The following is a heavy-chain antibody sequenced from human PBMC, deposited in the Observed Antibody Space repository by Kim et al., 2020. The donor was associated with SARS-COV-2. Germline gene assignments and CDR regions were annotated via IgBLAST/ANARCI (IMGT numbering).Heavy chain of an antibody. CDR2: IYYSGST. J-gene: IGHJ5*01. D-gene: IGHD3-10*01. CDR3: ARRSSVLLWFGESNWF. V-gene: IGHV4-39*01. CDR1: GGSISSSSYY. Sequence: SETLSHTCTVSGGSISSSSYYWGWIRQPPGKGLEWIGSIYYSGSTYYNPSLKSRVTISVDTSKNQFSLKLSSVTAADTAVYYCARRSSVLLWFGESNWF.